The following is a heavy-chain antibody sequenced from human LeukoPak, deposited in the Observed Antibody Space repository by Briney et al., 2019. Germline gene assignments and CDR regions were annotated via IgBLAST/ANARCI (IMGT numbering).Heavy chain of an antibody. Sequence: ASVKDSCKASRYTFTSFFIHWVGPPPGQGVDWMGWFKPSSGGTTFAQRFQGRVTMTRDTSISTASLDLSELTSDDTAIYYCTREVRYTRLYDCWG. D-gene: IGHD3-16*02. CDR1: RYTFTSFF. CDR3: TREVRYTRLYDC. J-gene: IGHJ6*01. CDR2: FKPSSGGT. V-gene: IGHV1-2*02.